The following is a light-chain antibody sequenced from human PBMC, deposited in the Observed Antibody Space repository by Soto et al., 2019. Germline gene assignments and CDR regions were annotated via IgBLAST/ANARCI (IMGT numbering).Light chain of an antibody. CDR3: QQHSHWPPWT. CDR1: QTVRTF. V-gene: IGKV3-11*01. CDR2: GAS. Sequence: EVVLTQSPATLSLSPGERATLSCRASQTVRTFLDWYHQKPGQAPRLLIYGASNRATGIPARFSGSGSGTDFTLTISSLEPEDFAVYYCQQHSHWPPWTFGQGTRVEIQ. J-gene: IGKJ1*01.